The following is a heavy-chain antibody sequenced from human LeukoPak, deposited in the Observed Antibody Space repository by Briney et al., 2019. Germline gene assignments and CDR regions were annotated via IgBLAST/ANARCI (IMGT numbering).Heavy chain of an antibody. CDR3: ARVHYDYVWGSYRYMNYFDY. CDR2: ISSSSSYI. Sequence: PGGSLRLSCAASGFTFSSYSMNWVRQAPGKGLEWVSSISSSSSYIYYADSVKGRFTISRDNAKNSLYLQMNSLRAEDTAVYYCARVHYDYVWGSYRYMNYFDYWGQGTLVTVSS. CDR1: GFTFSSYS. D-gene: IGHD3-16*02. J-gene: IGHJ4*02. V-gene: IGHV3-21*04.